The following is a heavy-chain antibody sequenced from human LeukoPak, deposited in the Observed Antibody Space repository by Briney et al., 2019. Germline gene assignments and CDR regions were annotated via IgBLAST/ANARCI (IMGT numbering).Heavy chain of an antibody. J-gene: IGHJ4*02. CDR2: IYYSGST. V-gene: IGHV4-59*08. CDR1: GDSISSNY. CDR3: ARLDIAAAGTGFDY. D-gene: IGHD6-13*01. Sequence: SETMSLTCSVSGDSISSNYWSWIRQPPGKGLEWIGWIYYSGSTTYNPSLKSRVTMSLDTSKTQFSLKLSSVTAADTAVYYCARLDIAAAGTGFDYWGQGTLVTVSS.